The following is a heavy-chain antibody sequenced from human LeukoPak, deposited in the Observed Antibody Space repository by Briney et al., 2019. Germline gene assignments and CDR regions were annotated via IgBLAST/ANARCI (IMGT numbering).Heavy chain of an antibody. D-gene: IGHD6-13*01. V-gene: IGHV4-39*01. J-gene: IGHJ4*02. CDR2: IYYSGST. CDR3: ARHGARTSIAFFDY. CDR1: GGSISSYY. Sequence: SETLSLTCTVSGGSISSYYWGWIRQPPGKGLEWIGSIYYSGSTYYNPSLKSRVTISVDTSKNQFSLKLSSVTAADTAVYYCARHGARTSIAFFDYWGQGTLVTVSS.